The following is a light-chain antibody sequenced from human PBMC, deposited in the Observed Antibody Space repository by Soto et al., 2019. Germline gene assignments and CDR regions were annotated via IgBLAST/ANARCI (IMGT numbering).Light chain of an antibody. Sequence: DIQMTQSPSTLSASVGDRVTITCRASQSVSSWLAWYQQKPGKAPNLLIYTASSLESGVPSRFSGSGSTTEFTLTISSLQPDDFATYYYQQYNSAWTFGQGTTVEIK. CDR2: TAS. J-gene: IGKJ1*01. CDR3: QQYNSAWT. V-gene: IGKV1-5*03. CDR1: QSVSSW.